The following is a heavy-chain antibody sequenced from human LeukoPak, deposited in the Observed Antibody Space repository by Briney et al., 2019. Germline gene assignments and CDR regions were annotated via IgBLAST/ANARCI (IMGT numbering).Heavy chain of an antibody. V-gene: IGHV3-48*04. D-gene: IGHD4-17*01. Sequence: GGSLRLSCAASGFTFSSYSRTWVGQAPGKGREWVSYISSSSSTIYYADSVKGRLTISRDNAKNSLYLQMNSLRAEDTAVYYCAREANTYDYGDYEGLYNWFDPWGQGTLVTVSS. J-gene: IGHJ5*02. CDR2: ISSSSSTI. CDR3: AREANTYDYGDYEGLYNWFDP. CDR1: GFTFSSYS.